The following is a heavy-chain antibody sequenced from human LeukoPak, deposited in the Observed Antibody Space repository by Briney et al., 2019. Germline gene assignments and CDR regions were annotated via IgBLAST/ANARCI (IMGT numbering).Heavy chain of an antibody. CDR3: ARESSWSYNWFDP. D-gene: IGHD6-13*01. J-gene: IGHJ5*02. CDR1: GFTFSSYS. CDR2: ISSSGSTI. V-gene: IGHV3-21*04. Sequence: GGSLRLSGAASGFTFSSYSMNWVRQAPGKGLEWVSSISSSGSTIYYADSVKGRFTISRDNAKNSLYLQMNSLRAEDTAVYYCARESSWSYNWFDPWGQGTLVTVS.